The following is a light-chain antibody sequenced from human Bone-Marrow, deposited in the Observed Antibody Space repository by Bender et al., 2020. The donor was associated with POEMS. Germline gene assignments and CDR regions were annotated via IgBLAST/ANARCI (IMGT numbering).Light chain of an antibody. Sequence: QSALTQPASVSGSPGQSITISCTGTSSDVGYYNLVSWYQQHPGKAPKLIIYDVSHRPSGVSGRFSGSKSGNTASLTISGLQPEDEADYYCSSYTTRYSFVFGGGTKLTVL. CDR3: SSYTTRYSFV. J-gene: IGLJ3*02. V-gene: IGLV2-14*02. CDR2: DVS. CDR1: SSDVGYYNL.